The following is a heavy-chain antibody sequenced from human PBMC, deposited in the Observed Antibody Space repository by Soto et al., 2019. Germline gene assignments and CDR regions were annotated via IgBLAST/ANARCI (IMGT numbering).Heavy chain of an antibody. V-gene: IGHV4-59*01. CDR3: ARDKPILETAGGYYGMDV. J-gene: IGHJ6*02. CDR2: IYYNGTP. D-gene: IGHD1-1*01. Sequence: QVQLQESGPGLVKPSETLSLTCSVSDDSISDYYWSWIRQPPGRGLEWIGYIYYNGTPTYNPSLQSRVTLSVDTSKNQFSLKLTSVTAADTAVYYCARDKPILETAGGYYGMDVWGQGTTVTVSS. CDR1: DDSISDYY.